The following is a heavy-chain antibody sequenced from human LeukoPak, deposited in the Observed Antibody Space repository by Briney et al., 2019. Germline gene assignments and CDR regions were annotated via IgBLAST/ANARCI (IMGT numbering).Heavy chain of an antibody. CDR3: AKLGISDGIDY. CDR1: GFTFSNYG. Sequence: GGSLRLSCAASGFTFSNYGMHWVRQAPGKGLEWGSSITGSGGSTFYAASVKGRFTISRDNSKNTLYLQMNGLRAEDTAVYYCAKLGISDGIDYWGQGTLVTVSS. J-gene: IGHJ4*02. CDR2: ITGSGGST. D-gene: IGHD3-16*01. V-gene: IGHV3-23*01.